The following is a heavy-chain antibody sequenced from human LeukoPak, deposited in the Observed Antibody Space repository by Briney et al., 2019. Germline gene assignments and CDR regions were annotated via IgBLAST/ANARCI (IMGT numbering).Heavy chain of an antibody. Sequence: PGGSLRLSCAASGFTFSRYEMDWVRQAPGKGLEWLSYISSSGSTMYYADSVKGRTTISRDNAKNSLYLQMNSLRAEDTAVYYCARVLAGATYFDYWGQGTLVTVSS. V-gene: IGHV3-48*03. CDR3: ARVLAGATYFDY. CDR1: GFTFSRYE. D-gene: IGHD1-26*01. CDR2: ISSSGSTM. J-gene: IGHJ4*01.